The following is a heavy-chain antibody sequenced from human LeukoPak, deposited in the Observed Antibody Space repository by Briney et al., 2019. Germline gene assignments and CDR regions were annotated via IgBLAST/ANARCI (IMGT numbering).Heavy chain of an antibody. CDR2: LYKSGTA. V-gene: IGHV4-39*07. D-gene: IGHD3-3*01. CDR3: ARVRSGYWVDY. Sequence: SETLSLTCTVSGGSISSGSYYWGWIRQPPGKGLEWIGSLYKSGTAYYIPSLKSRVTISVDTSKNQFSLKMSSVTAADTAVYYCARVRSGYWVDYWGQGTLVTVSS. J-gene: IGHJ4*02. CDR1: GGSISSGSYY.